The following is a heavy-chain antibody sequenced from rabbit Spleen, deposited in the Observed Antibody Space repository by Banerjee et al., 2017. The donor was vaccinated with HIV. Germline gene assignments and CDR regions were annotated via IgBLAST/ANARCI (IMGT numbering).Heavy chain of an antibody. V-gene: IGHV1S40*01. D-gene: IGHD8-1*01. CDR1: GFSFSSSYD. Sequence: QRLVESGGGLVKPGASLTLTCTASGFSFSSSYDMCWFRQAPGKGLERIACIYAGSSDSTYYASWAKGRFTISKTSSTTVTLRMTSLTAADTATYFCARDTGSSFSSYGMDLLGQGTLVTVS. CDR3: ARDTGSSFSSYGMDL. J-gene: IGHJ3*01. CDR2: IYAGSSDST.